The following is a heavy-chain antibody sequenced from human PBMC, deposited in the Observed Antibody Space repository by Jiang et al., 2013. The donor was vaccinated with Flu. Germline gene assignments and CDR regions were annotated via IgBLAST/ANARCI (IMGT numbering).Heavy chain of an antibody. CDR2: ISGTGGTT. V-gene: IGHV3-23*01. J-gene: IGHJ4*02. D-gene: IGHD3-22*01. CDR1: GFTFGDYV. CDR3: ARGSLYYYDRSGYNYCNY. Sequence: GVVQPGRSLRLSCAASGFTFGDYVMSWVRQAPGKGLEWVSGISGTGGTTYYTGSERGRFTISRDNSKNMLFLQMNSLRPEDTAVYYCARGSLYYYDRSGYNYCNYWGQGTLVTVSS.